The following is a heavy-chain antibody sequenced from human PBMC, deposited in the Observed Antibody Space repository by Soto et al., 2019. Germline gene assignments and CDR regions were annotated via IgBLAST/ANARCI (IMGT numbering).Heavy chain of an antibody. V-gene: IGHV3-30-3*01. CDR1: EFNFSSYV. CDR3: AREVAVGGTHHYYGMDA. J-gene: IGHJ6*02. D-gene: IGHD6-19*01. CDR2: ISYDGSNK. Sequence: QVQLVESGGGVVQPGRSLRLSCAASEFNFSSYVMYWVRQAPFKGMEWVAVISYDGSNKDYADPVKGRFTLSRDNSKNTLYLEMGSLRTVDTAVYSYAREVAVGGTHHYYGMDAWGRGTTVTVSS.